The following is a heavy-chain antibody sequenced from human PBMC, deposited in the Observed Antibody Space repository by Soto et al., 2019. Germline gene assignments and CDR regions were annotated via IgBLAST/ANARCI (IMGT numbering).Heavy chain of an antibody. CDR2: IYYSGST. D-gene: IGHD1-7*01. Sequence: SETLSLSCTVSGGSISSSSYYWGWIRQPPGKGLEWIGSIYYSGSTYYNPSLKSRVTISVDTSKNQFSLKLRSEDTAVYYCGTWNYVPGTLYYYYGMDVWGQGTTVTVSS. CDR1: GGSISSSSYY. V-gene: IGHV4-39*01. CDR3: GTWNYVPGTLYYYYGMDV. J-gene: IGHJ6*02.